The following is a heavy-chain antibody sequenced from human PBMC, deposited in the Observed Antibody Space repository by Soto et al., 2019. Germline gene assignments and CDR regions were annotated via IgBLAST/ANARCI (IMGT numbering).Heavy chain of an antibody. D-gene: IGHD2-2*03. Sequence: EVALLESGGGLVQPGGSLRLSCEVSGVAFSFYSMSWVRQAPGKGLEWVASISGNGATTYYAASGKGRFTFSRDNSKNTAYLHMDRLRSDDTATYYCVTWMSGHFDHWGQGTLVTVSS. CDR2: ISGNGATT. J-gene: IGHJ4*02. V-gene: IGHV3-23*01. CDR3: VTWMSGHFDH. CDR1: GVAFSFYS.